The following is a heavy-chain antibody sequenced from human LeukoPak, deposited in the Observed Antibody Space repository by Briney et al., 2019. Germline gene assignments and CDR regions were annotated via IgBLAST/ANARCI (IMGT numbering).Heavy chain of an antibody. Sequence: AGSLRLSCAASGFTFSSYWMHWVRQAPGKELVWVSRINTDGSTTTYADSVKGRFTISRDNSKNTLYLQMNSLRAEDTAVYYCARDPHSRYYDSSGYYGGVYWGQGTLVTVSS. J-gene: IGHJ4*02. CDR1: GFTFSSYW. CDR2: INTDGSTT. CDR3: ARDPHSRYYDSSGYYGGVY. V-gene: IGHV3-74*01. D-gene: IGHD3-22*01.